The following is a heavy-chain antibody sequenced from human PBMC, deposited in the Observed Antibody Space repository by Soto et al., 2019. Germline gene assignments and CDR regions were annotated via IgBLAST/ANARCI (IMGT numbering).Heavy chain of an antibody. CDR1: GYTFTSYG. Sequence: GASVKVSCKASGYTFTSYGISWVRQAPGQGLEWMGWISAYNGNTNYAQKLQGRVTMTADTSTSTAYMELRSLRSDDTAVYYCARRIAAAGTRWFDPWGQGTLVTVSS. CDR2: ISAYNGNT. V-gene: IGHV1-18*04. CDR3: ARRIAAAGTRWFDP. J-gene: IGHJ5*02. D-gene: IGHD6-13*01.